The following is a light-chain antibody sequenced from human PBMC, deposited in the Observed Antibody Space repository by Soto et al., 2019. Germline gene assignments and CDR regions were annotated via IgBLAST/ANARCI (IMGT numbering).Light chain of an antibody. J-gene: IGKJ2*01. CDR1: QSINNN. CDR2: AAS. CDR3: QQYKAWYT. V-gene: IGKV3-15*01. Sequence: ETVLTQSPATLSVSPGERVTLSCRASQSINNNLAWYQQKPGRAPRLLMYAASVSAAGIPARFSGSGSGTDFTLAISSLQSEDFAVYYCQQYKAWYTVGQGTKLEIK.